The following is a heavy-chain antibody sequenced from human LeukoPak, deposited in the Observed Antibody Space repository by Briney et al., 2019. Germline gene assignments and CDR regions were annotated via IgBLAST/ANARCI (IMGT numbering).Heavy chain of an antibody. CDR2: ISGSGGST. Sequence: GGSLRLSCAASGFTFSSYAMSWVRQAPGKGLEWVSAISGSGGSTYYADSVEGRFTISRDNSKNTLYLQMNSLRAEDTAVYYCANPSAGYYYDSSGYHWGQGTLVTVSS. J-gene: IGHJ4*02. D-gene: IGHD3-22*01. CDR1: GFTFSSYA. V-gene: IGHV3-23*01. CDR3: ANPSAGYYYDSSGYH.